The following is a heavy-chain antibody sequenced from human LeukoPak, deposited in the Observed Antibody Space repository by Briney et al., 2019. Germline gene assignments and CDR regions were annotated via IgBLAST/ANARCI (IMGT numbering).Heavy chain of an antibody. CDR1: GYTFTSYD. Sequence: ASVNVSCKASGYTFTSYDINWVRQAPGQGLEWMGIINPSDGKTSYAQKFQGRVTMTRDTSTSTVYMELSSLRSEDTAVYYCAREIGPRQLHLWGSAFDYWGQGTLVTVSS. D-gene: IGHD5-18*01. CDR3: AREIGPRQLHLWGSAFDY. V-gene: IGHV1-46*01. CDR2: INPSDGKT. J-gene: IGHJ4*02.